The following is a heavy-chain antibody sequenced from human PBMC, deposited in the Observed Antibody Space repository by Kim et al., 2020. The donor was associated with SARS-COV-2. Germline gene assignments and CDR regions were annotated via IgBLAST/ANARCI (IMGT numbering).Heavy chain of an antibody. Sequence: KGRVTISVDTSKNQFSLKLSSVTAADTAVYYCARSSDQYSSSWYAQNWFDPWGQGTLVTVSS. CDR3: ARSSDQYSSSWYAQNWFDP. D-gene: IGHD6-13*01. J-gene: IGHJ5*02. V-gene: IGHV4-34*01.